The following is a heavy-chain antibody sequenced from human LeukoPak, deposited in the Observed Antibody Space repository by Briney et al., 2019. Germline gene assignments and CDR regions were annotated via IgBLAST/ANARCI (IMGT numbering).Heavy chain of an antibody. J-gene: IGHJ6*02. CDR2: IDWDDDK. V-gene: IGHV2-70*11. CDR3: ARIPPHFVDLVDV. D-gene: IGHD3/OR15-3a*01. Sequence: SGPALGKLTQTLTLTCTFSGFSLSTSGMCVSWIRQPPGKALEWLARIDWDDDKYYSTSLKTRLTISKDTSKNQVVLTMTNMDPVDTATYYCARIPPHFVDLVDVWGQGTTVTVSS. CDR1: GFSLSTSGMC.